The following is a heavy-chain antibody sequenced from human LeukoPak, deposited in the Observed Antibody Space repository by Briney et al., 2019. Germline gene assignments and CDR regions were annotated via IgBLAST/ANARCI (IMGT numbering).Heavy chain of an antibody. CDR2: IWYDGSNK. V-gene: IGHV3-33*01. J-gene: IGHJ4*02. Sequence: GGSLRLSCAASGFTFSSYGMHWVRQAPGKGLEWVAVIWYDGSNKYYADSVKGRFTISRDSSKNTVFLQMNSLRAEDTAVYYCARGDFDYWGQGTLVTVSS. CDR1: GFTFSSYG. CDR3: ARGDFDY.